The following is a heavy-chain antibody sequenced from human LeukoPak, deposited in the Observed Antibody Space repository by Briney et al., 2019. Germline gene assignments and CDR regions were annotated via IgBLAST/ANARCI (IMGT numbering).Heavy chain of an antibody. CDR3: ARYRGYSYGPEYYFDY. CDR2: IKQDGSEK. J-gene: IGHJ4*02. V-gene: IGHV3-7*01. CDR1: GFTFSSYW. Sequence: PGGSLRLSCAASGFTFSSYWMSWVRQAPGKGLEWVANIKQDGSEKYYVDSVKGRFTISRDNAKNSLYLQMNSLRAEDTAVYYCARYRGYSYGPEYYFDYWGQGTLVTVSS. D-gene: IGHD5-18*01.